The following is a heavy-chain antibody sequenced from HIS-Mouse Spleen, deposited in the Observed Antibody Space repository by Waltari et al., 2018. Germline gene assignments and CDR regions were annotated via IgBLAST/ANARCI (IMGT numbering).Heavy chain of an antibody. CDR2: INPNSGGT. D-gene: IGHD7-27*01. J-gene: IGHJ4*02. V-gene: IGHV1-2*02. CDR3: ARALGYYFDY. CDR1: GHICTGYK. Sequence: QVQLVQSGTEVKKPRASMKVICKDSGHICTGYKSQWVRQAPGQGPEWMGWINPNSGGTNYAQKFQGRVTMTRDTSISTAYMELSRLRSDDTAVYYCARALGYYFDYWGQGTLVTVSS.